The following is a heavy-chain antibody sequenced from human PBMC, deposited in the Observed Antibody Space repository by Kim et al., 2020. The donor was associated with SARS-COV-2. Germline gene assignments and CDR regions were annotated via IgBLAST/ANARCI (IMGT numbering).Heavy chain of an antibody. CDR2: IYYSGST. J-gene: IGHJ5*02. Sequence: TVSGGSISSGNYYWTWIRQPPGKGLEWIGYIYYSGSTYYNPSLKSRVTISADTSKNQFSLKLSSVTVADTAMYYCARDQYAIDPWGQGTLAT. V-gene: IGHV4-31*03. CDR3: ARDQYAIDP. CDR1: GGSISSGNYY. D-gene: IGHD2-2*01.